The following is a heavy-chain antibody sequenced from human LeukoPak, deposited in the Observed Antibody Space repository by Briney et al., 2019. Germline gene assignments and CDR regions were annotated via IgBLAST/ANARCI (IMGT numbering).Heavy chain of an antibody. CDR3: ARDGITMDRGVIIAAVDY. CDR1: GYTFTNYG. J-gene: IGHJ4*02. D-gene: IGHD3-10*01. CDR2: ISAYTGNT. Sequence: GSVKVSCKASGYTFTNYGISWVRQAPGQGLEWMGWISAYTGNTNYAQKLQGRVTMTTDTSTSTAYMELRSLRSDDTAVYYCARDGITMDRGVIIAAVDYWGQGTLVTVSS. V-gene: IGHV1-18*01.